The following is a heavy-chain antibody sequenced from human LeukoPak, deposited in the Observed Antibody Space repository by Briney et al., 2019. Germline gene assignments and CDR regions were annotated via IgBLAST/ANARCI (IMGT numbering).Heavy chain of an antibody. V-gene: IGHV1-69*02. J-gene: IGHJ4*02. CDR2: IIPILGIA. CDR3: ARALRGGDYSADY. CDR1: GGTFSSYT. Sequence: SVKVSCKASGGTFSSYTISWVRQAPGQGLEWMGRIIPILGIANYAQKFQDRVTITADKSTTTAYMELSSLTSDGTAVYYCARALRGGDYSADYWGQGTLVTVSS. D-gene: IGHD2-15*01.